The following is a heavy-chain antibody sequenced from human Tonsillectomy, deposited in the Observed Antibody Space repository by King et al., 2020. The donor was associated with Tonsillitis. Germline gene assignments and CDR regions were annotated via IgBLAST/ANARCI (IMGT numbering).Heavy chain of an antibody. CDR1: GDSIRSPTFY. V-gene: IGHV4-39*01. CDR2: IYYSGTT. D-gene: IGHD3-3*01. J-gene: IGHJ3*02. Sequence: LQLQESGPGLVKPSETLSLTCSVSGDSIRSPTFYWGWVRQPPGKGLEWIGSIYYSGTTFSNASLKSRVTISVDTSKNRVSLKLSSVTGADTAVYFCARRRTDYDFWSADAFDMWGQGTLVTVSS. CDR3: ARRRTDYDFWSADAFDM.